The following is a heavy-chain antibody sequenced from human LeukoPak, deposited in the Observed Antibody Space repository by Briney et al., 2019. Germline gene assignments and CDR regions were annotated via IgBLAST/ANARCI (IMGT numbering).Heavy chain of an antibody. D-gene: IGHD6-19*01. V-gene: IGHV4-39*01. Sequence: SETLSLTCTVSGGSISSSSYYWRWIRQPPGKGLEWIGSIYYSGSTYYNPSLKSRVTISVDTSKNQFSLKLSSVTAAYTTVHYWARRWGGIAVSGPWGQGTLVTVSS. CDR2: IYYSGST. CDR3: ARRWGGIAVSGP. J-gene: IGHJ5*02. CDR1: GGSISSSSYY.